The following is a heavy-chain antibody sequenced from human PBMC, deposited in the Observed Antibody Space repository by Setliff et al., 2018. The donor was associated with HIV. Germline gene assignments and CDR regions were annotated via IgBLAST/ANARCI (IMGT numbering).Heavy chain of an antibody. CDR1: GGSISTYY. CDR3: ARHSPSDS. CDR2: IYFTGSS. J-gene: IGHJ5*01. Sequence: ETLSLTCTVSGGSISTYYWSWIRQPPGKGLEWIGSIYFTGSSDNNPSLKSRVTLSVDTSKHQFSLKLSSVTAADTAVYYCARHSPSDSWGQGTLVTVSS. V-gene: IGHV4-59*08.